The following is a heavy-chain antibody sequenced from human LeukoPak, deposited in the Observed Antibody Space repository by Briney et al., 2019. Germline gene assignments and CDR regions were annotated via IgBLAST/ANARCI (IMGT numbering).Heavy chain of an antibody. Sequence: GGSLRLSCAASGFTFSSYSMSWVRQAPRKGLGWVSSIRSSTIYIYYADSVKGRFTISRDNAKNSLYLQMNSLRAEDTAVYYCARVEQWLALDDGMDVWGQGTTVTVSS. V-gene: IGHV3-21*01. CDR1: GFTFSSYS. CDR2: IRSSTIYI. CDR3: ARVEQWLALDDGMDV. D-gene: IGHD6-19*01. J-gene: IGHJ6*02.